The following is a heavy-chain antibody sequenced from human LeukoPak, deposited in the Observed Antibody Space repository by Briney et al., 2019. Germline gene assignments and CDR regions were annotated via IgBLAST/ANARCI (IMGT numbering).Heavy chain of an antibody. V-gene: IGHV3-48*04. D-gene: IGHD6-19*01. CDR1: GFTFSTYS. J-gene: IGHJ4*02. CDR2: ISSSSSTI. CDR3: ARFSSGWSPSGFDY. Sequence: GGSLRLSCAASGFTFSTYSMNWVRQAPGKGLEWVSYISSSSSTIYYADSVKGRFTISRDNAKNTLYLQMNSLRVEDTAVYYCARFSSGWSPSGFDYWGQGTLVTVSS.